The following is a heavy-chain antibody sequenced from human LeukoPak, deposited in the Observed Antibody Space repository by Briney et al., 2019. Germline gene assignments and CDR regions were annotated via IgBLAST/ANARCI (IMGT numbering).Heavy chain of an antibody. Sequence: SETLSLTCTVSGGSISSSSYYWGWIRQPPGKGLEWIGGIYYSGSTYYNPSLKSRVTISVDTSKNQFSLKLSSVTAADTAVYYCARLAPRGVVGAMDYWGQGTLVTVSS. J-gene: IGHJ4*02. V-gene: IGHV4-39*01. CDR2: IYYSGST. D-gene: IGHD1-26*01. CDR1: GGSISSSSYY. CDR3: ARLAPRGVVGAMDY.